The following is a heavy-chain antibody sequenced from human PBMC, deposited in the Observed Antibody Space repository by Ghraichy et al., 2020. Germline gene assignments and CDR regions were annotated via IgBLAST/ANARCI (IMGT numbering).Heavy chain of an antibody. CDR2: ISAYNGNT. Sequence: ASVKVSCKASGYTFTSYGITWVRQAPGQGLEWMGWISAYNGNTNYAQKLQGRVTMTTDTSTSTAYMELRSLRSDDTAVYYCARIITMVRGVIIGSAFDIWGQGTMVTVSS. D-gene: IGHD3-10*01. CDR1: GYTFTSYG. V-gene: IGHV1-18*01. CDR3: ARIITMVRGVIIGSAFDI. J-gene: IGHJ3*02.